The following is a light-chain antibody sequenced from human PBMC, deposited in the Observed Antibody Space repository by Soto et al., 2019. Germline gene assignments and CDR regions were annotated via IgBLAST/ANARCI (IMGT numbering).Light chain of an antibody. CDR3: QQLRT. CDR2: DAS. V-gene: IGKV3-11*01. CDR1: QSVSSY. Sequence: EIVLTQYPATLSLSPGERCTLSCRASQSVSSYLAWYQQKPGQAPRLLIYDASNRATGIPARFSGSGSGTDFTLTISSLEPEDFAVYYCQQLRTFGQGTKVDIK. J-gene: IGKJ1*01.